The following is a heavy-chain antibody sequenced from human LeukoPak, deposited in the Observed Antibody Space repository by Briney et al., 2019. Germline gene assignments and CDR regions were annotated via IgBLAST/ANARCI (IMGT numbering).Heavy chain of an antibody. CDR3: ARVAPFQFDY. J-gene: IGHJ4*02. V-gene: IGHV4-38-2*02. CDR2: IYHSGGT. CDR1: GYSISSGYY. Sequence: KASETLSLTCTVSGYSISSGYYWGWIRQPPGKGLEWIGSIYHSGGTYYNPSLKSRVTISVDTSKNQFSLKLSSVTAADTAVYYCARVAPFQFDYLGQGTLVTVSS.